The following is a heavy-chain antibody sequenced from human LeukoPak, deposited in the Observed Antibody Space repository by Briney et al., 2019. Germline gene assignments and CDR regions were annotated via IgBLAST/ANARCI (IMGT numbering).Heavy chain of an antibody. D-gene: IGHD6-19*01. V-gene: IGHV3-30*02. CDR2: IFYDGSLK. CDR3: AKEDSPGWYGVDY. J-gene: IGHJ4*02. Sequence: GGSLRLSCAASGFTFTTYGMHWVRQAPGKGLQWVAFIFYDGSLKYYGDSVKGRFSISRDNSKNAVSLQMNSLRAEDTAVYYCAKEDSPGWYGVDYWGQGTLVTVSS. CDR1: GFTFTTYG.